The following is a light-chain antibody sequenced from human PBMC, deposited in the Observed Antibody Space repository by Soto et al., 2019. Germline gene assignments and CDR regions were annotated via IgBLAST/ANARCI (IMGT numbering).Light chain of an antibody. CDR2: GAS. J-gene: IGKJ2*01. CDR1: QSINSE. Sequence: EIVMTQSPATLSLSPGERAALSSRASQSINSELAWYQQKPGQPPRPPTYGASTRATGVPARFTGSESGSEFTLTISGLQSEDCAVYYCQQGHNWPLTFGQGTRLEI. CDR3: QQGHNWPLT. V-gene: IGKV3-15*01.